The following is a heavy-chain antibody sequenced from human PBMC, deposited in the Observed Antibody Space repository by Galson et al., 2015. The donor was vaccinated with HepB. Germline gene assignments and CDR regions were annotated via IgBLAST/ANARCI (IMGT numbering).Heavy chain of an antibody. D-gene: IGHD2-2*01. CDR3: ARHESESKTYAADN. J-gene: IGHJ4*02. Sequence: LSLTCTVSGGSISSSSYYWGWLRQPPGKGLEWIGSFYYTGNTHYNPSLKSRVTISGDTSKNQFSLKLNPVTAADTAVYYCARHESESKTYAADNWGQGTLVTVSS. V-gene: IGHV4-39*01. CDR1: GGSISSSSYY. CDR2: FYYTGNT.